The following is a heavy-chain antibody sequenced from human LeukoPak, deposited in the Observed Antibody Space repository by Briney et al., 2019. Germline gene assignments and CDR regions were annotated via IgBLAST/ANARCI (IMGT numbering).Heavy chain of an antibody. CDR1: GFTVSTYY. Sequence: GGSLRLSCAASGFTVSTYYMSWVRQAPGKGLEWVSVIYSDGTTYYADSVKGRFTISRDNSKNTLYLQMNSLRVEDTAVYYCAKDRGTVVVAAKDYWGQGTLVTVSS. D-gene: IGHD2-15*01. CDR2: IYSDGTT. J-gene: IGHJ4*02. CDR3: AKDRGTVVVAAKDY. V-gene: IGHV3-53*01.